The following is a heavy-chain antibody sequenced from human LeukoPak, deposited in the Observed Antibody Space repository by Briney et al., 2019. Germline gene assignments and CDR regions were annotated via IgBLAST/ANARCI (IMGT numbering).Heavy chain of an antibody. D-gene: IGHD1-26*01. J-gene: IGHJ4*02. V-gene: IGHV1-2*02. CDR2: INPDSGGT. CDR3: ARDRSRILDY. CDR1: GYTFSCYY. Sequence: ASVKVSCKASGYTFSCYYMHWVRQAPGQGLEWMGWINPDSGGTNCAQKFQGRVTMTRDTSISTAYVELSRLRSDDTAVYYCARDRSRILDYWGQGTLVTVSS.